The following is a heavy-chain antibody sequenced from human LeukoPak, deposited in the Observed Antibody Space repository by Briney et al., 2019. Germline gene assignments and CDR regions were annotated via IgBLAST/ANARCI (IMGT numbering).Heavy chain of an antibody. CDR1: GGTFSSYA. CDR2: ISAYNGNT. Sequence: ASVKVSCKASGGTFSSYAISWVRQAPGQGLEWMGWISAYNGNTNYAQKLQGRVTMTTDTSTSTAYMELRSLRSDDTAVYYCARVGSSSWYIAEYFQHWGQGTLVTVSS. J-gene: IGHJ1*01. V-gene: IGHV1-18*01. D-gene: IGHD6-13*01. CDR3: ARVGSSSWYIAEYFQH.